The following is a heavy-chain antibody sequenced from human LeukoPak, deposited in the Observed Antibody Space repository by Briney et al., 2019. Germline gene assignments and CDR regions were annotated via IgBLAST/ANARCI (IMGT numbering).Heavy chain of an antibody. Sequence: ASEKVSCKASGYTFTTYGISWVRQAPGQGLEWMGWISAHNSNTNYAQKFQGRVTMTTDTSTSTAYMELRSLGSDDTAVYYCARQCGSLCPFDYWGQGTLVTVSS. CDR3: ARQCGSLCPFDY. V-gene: IGHV1-18*01. CDR2: ISAHNSNT. J-gene: IGHJ4*02. CDR1: GYTFTTYG. D-gene: IGHD1-26*01.